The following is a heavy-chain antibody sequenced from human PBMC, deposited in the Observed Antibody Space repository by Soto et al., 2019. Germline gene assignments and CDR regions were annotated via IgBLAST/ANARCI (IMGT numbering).Heavy chain of an antibody. V-gene: IGHV1-69*13. D-gene: IGHD5-18*01. J-gene: IGHJ6*02. CDR1: GGTFSSYA. Sequence: SVKVSCKASGGTFSSYAISWVRQAPGQGLEWMGEIIPIFGTANYAQKNQGRVTITADESTSTAYMELSSLRSEDTAKKYCASSVVTAMVKPPGLYYYYGMDVWGQGTTVTVSS. CDR2: IIPIFGTA. CDR3: ASSVVTAMVKPPGLYYYYGMDV.